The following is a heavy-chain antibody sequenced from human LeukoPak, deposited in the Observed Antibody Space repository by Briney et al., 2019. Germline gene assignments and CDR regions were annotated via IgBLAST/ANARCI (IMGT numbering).Heavy chain of an antibody. CDR2: IYYSGST. CDR1: GGSISSYY. Sequence: SSETLSLTCTVSGGSISSYYWSWIRQPPGKGLEWIGYIYYSGSTNYNPSPKSRVTISVDTSKNQFSLKLSSVTAADTAVYYCARDTGTHFDYWGQGTLVTVSS. V-gene: IGHV4-59*01. CDR3: ARDTGTHFDY. D-gene: IGHD1/OR15-1a*01. J-gene: IGHJ4*02.